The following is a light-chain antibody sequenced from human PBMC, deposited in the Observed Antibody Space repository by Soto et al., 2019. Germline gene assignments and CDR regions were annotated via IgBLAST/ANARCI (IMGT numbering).Light chain of an antibody. V-gene: IGKV3-15*01. CDR3: QQYNNWPWT. Sequence: EIVMTHSAVTLSLSPLGISTVSCMASQSISDTLAWYQQKPGQAPRLLIHGASTRAPGFPARFSGSGSGTDFTLTISSLQSEDFAVYYCQQYNNWPWTFGQGTKVDIK. CDR2: GAS. J-gene: IGKJ1*01. CDR1: QSISDT.